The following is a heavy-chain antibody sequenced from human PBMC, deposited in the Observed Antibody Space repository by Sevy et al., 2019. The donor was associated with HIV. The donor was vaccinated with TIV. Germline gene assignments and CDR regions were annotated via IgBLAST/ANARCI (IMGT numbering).Heavy chain of an antibody. J-gene: IGHJ3*02. CDR1: GFTFSSYE. CDR2: ISSSGSTI. V-gene: IGHV3-48*03. D-gene: IGHD3-3*01. CDR3: ARFGVASTPDAFDI. Sequence: GGSLRLSCAASGFTFSSYEMIWVRQAPGKGLEWVSYISSSGSTIYYADSVKGRFTISRDNAKNSLYLQMNSLRAEDTAVYYCARFGVASTPDAFDIWGQGTMVTVSS.